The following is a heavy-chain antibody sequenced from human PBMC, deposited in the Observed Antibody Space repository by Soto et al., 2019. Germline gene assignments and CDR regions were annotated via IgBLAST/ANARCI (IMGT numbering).Heavy chain of an antibody. CDR1: GDSISSSYYY. V-gene: IGHV4-39*02. J-gene: IGHJ4*02. CDR3: ARDKITGLFDY. CDR2: IYYSGST. D-gene: IGHD2-8*02. Sequence: PSETLSLTCTVSGDSISSSYYYWGWIRQPPGKGLEWIGSIYYSGSTHYNPSLKSRVTISVDTSKNQFSLKLTSVTAADTAVYYCARDKITGLFDYWGQGTLVTVS.